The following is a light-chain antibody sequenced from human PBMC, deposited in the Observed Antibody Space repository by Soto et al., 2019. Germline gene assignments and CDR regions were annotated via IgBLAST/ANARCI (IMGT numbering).Light chain of an antibody. V-gene: IGKV3-20*01. Sequence: EVVLTQSPGTLSLSPGERATLSCRASQSVTSNYLAWYQQKPGQAPRLLIYGISNRATGIPDKFSGSGSGTDFSLTISRLEPEDFAVYFCQQYGSTPPTFGQGTKLEIK. J-gene: IGKJ2*01. CDR1: QSVTSNY. CDR2: GIS. CDR3: QQYGSTPPT.